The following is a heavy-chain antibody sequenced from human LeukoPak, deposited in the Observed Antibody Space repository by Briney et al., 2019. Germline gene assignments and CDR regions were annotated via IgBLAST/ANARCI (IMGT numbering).Heavy chain of an antibody. CDR3: ARAGYSGSHDAFDI. Sequence: ASVKASCKASGYTFTSYDINWVRQATGQGLEWMGWMNPNSGNTGYAQKFQGRVTITRNTSISTAYMELSSLRSEDTAVYYCARAGYSGSHDAFDIWGQGTMVTVSS. D-gene: IGHD1-26*01. CDR2: MNPNSGNT. V-gene: IGHV1-8*03. J-gene: IGHJ3*02. CDR1: GYTFTSYD.